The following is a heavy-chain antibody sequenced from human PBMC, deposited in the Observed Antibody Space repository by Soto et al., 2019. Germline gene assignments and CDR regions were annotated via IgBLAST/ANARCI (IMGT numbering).Heavy chain of an antibody. D-gene: IGHD2-15*01. CDR2: ISTSGTVI. J-gene: IGHJ6*02. Sequence: QVQLVESGGGLVKPGGSLRLSCAASGFSFSDYYMSWIRQAPGKGLEWLSYISTSGTVIYYADSVKGRFTISRDNARNSLYLQMNSLRAEDTAVYYCARQIPFSLNCSGGSCYTSGGMDVWGQGTTVTVSS. CDR3: ARQIPFSLNCSGGSCYTSGGMDV. CDR1: GFSFSDYY. V-gene: IGHV3-11*01.